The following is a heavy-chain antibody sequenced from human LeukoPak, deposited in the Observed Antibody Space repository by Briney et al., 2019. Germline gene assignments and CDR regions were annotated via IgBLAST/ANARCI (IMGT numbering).Heavy chain of an antibody. CDR3: AKDLDYYDSSDY. CDR1: GFTFSSYA. D-gene: IGHD3-22*01. V-gene: IGHV3-23*01. Sequence: GRSLRLSCAASGFTFSSYAMSWVRQAPGKGLEWVSAISGSGGSTYYADSVKGRFTISRDNSKNTLYLQMNSLRAEDTAVYYCAKDLDYYDSSDYWGQGTLVTVSS. CDR2: ISGSGGST. J-gene: IGHJ4*02.